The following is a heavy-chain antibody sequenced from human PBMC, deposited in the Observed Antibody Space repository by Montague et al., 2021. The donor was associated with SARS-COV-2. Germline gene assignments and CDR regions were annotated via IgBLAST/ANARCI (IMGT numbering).Heavy chain of an antibody. CDR2: IYYSGST. CDR3: ARGTAAGTNFDY. J-gene: IGHJ4*02. CDR1: GASINSRY. V-gene: IGHV4-59*11. Sequence: SETLSLTCTVSGASINSRYWSWIRQPPGKGLEWIGYIYYSGSTNYNPSLKSRVTISVDTSKNQFSLKLSSVTAADTAVYYRARGTAAGTNFDYWGQGTLVTVSS. D-gene: IGHD6-13*01.